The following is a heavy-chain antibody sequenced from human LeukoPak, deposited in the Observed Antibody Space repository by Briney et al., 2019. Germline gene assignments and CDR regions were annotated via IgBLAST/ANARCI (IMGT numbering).Heavy chain of an antibody. CDR2: INPNSGGT. CDR1: GYTFTGYY. J-gene: IGHJ6*03. V-gene: IGHV1-2*02. Sequence: ASVKVSCKASGYTFTGYYMHWVRQAPGQGLEWMGWINPNSGGTNYAQKFQGRVTMTRDTSISTAYMELSRLRSDDTAGYYCARGEVVPPNYYYYYMDVWGKGTTVTVSS. D-gene: IGHD2-2*01. CDR3: ARGEVVPPNYYYYYMDV.